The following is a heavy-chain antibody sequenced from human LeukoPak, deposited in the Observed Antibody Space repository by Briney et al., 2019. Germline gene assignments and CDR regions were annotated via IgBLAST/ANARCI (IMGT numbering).Heavy chain of an antibody. Sequence: GRSLRLSCAASGFTFSSYAMHWVPEAPGKGEEGVAFIRHDGSSKYYVDSVKGRFTISRDSSKDTLYLQMNSLRTEDTAVYYCAKDRLESYGSARYYFDSWGQGSLVTVSS. V-gene: IGHV3-30*02. CDR2: IRHDGSSK. J-gene: IGHJ4*02. D-gene: IGHD5-18*01. CDR1: GFTFSSYA. CDR3: AKDRLESYGSARYYFDS.